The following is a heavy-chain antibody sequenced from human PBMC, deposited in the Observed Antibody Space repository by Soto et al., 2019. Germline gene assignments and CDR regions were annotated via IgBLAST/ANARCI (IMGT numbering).Heavy chain of an antibody. D-gene: IGHD6-6*01. J-gene: IGHJ4*02. CDR2: IIPIFGTA. CDR1: GCTFSSYA. V-gene: IGHV1-69*06. Sequence: SVKVSCKASGCTFSSYAIIWVRHAPGQGLELMGGIIPIFGTANYAQKFQGRVMITSEKSTSTAYMELSSLISEETAVYYCARGIAARGYYFDYWGQGTLVTVSS. CDR3: ARGIAARGYYFDY.